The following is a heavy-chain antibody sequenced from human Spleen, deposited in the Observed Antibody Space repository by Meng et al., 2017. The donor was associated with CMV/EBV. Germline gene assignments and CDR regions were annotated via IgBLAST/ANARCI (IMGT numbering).Heavy chain of an antibody. D-gene: IGHD5-18*01. CDR3: ARMQLGGYYGMDV. CDR2: IYPADADT. Sequence: GKSLKISCQASGYIFSSHWIGWVRQMPGKGLEWMGIIYPADADTKYSPSFQVQVSISADRSISTTYLQWNSVKTSDTAMYYCARMQLGGYYGMDVWGQGTTVTVSS. J-gene: IGHJ6*02. CDR1: GYIFSSHW. V-gene: IGHV5-51*01.